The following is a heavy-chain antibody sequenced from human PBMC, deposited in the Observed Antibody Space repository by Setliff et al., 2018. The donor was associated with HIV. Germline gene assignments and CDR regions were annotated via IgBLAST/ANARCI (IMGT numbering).Heavy chain of an antibody. V-gene: IGHV4-59*01. Sequence: LSLTCTVSGGSISSYYWSWIRQPPGKGLEWIGYIYYSGSTNYNPSLKSRVTISVDKSKNQFSLKLSSVTAADTAVYYCARGVGEYYNFWSGYPAWYFDLWGRGTLVTVSS. J-gene: IGHJ2*01. CDR1: GGSISSYY. CDR3: ARGVGEYYNFWSGYPAWYFDL. D-gene: IGHD3-3*01. CDR2: IYYSGST.